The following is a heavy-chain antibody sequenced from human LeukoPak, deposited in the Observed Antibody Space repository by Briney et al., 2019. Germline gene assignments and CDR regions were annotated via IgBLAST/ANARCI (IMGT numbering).Heavy chain of an antibody. CDR1: GYTFTSYY. Sequence: ASVKPSCKASGYTFTSYYMHWGRQAPGQGLGWLGIINPSGGSTSYAQKFQGRVTMTRDTSTSAVYMELSSLRSEDTAVYYCARVSHVSGSYVVDYWGQGTLVTVSS. CDR2: INPSGGST. V-gene: IGHV1-46*01. CDR3: ARVSHVSGSYVVDY. J-gene: IGHJ4*02. D-gene: IGHD1-26*01.